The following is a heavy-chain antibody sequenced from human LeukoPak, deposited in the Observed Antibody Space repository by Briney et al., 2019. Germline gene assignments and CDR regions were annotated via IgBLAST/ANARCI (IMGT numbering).Heavy chain of an antibody. CDR3: AKDVTRGSSWYLYFDY. J-gene: IGHJ4*02. CDR2: ISASGSST. Sequence: GGSLRLSCAASGFTFSSYAMNWVRQAPGKGLEWVSAISASGSSTYYADSVKGRFSISRDNSRNTLYLQMNSLRAEDTAIYYCAKDVTRGSSWYLYFDYWGQGTLVTVSS. D-gene: IGHD6-13*01. V-gene: IGHV3-23*01. CDR1: GFTFSSYA.